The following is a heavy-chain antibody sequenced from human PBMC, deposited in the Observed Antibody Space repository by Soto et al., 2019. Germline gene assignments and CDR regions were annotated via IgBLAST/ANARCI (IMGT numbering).Heavy chain of an antibody. V-gene: IGHV1-69*08. CDR1: GGTFSTYT. D-gene: IGHD3-3*02. CDR2: IIPMFDIT. J-gene: IGHJ6*02. CDR3: VKDGAAQHSTSYYHGMDV. Sequence: QVQLVQSGAEVKKPGSSVKVSCKTSGGTFSTYTFSWVRQAPGQGLEWMGRIIPMFDITIYAQKFQGRLTITADTSTSAAYMDLSSLRSEDTAVYYCVKDGAAQHSTSYYHGMDVWGQGTTVTVSS.